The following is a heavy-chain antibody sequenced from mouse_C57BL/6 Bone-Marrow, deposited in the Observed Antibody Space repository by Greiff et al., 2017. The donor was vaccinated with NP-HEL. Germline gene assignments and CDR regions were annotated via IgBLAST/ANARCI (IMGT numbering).Heavy chain of an antibody. Sequence: VQLQQSGAELVRPGSSVKLSCKASGYTFTSYWMDWVKQRPGQGLEWIGNIYPSDSDTHYNPKFKDKAPLTVDKSSSTAYMQLSSLTSEDAAVYYGARIDDGYRFAYWGQGTLVTVSA. CDR2: IYPSDSDT. D-gene: IGHD2-3*01. J-gene: IGHJ3*01. CDR3: ARIDDGYRFAY. CDR1: GYTFTSYW. V-gene: IGHV1-61*01.